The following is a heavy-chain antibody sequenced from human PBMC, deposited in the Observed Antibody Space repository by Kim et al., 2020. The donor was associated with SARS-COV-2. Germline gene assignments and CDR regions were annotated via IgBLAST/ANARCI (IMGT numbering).Heavy chain of an antibody. CDR3: AKCSGISCYSRMDV. CDR1: GFTFITYA. D-gene: IGHD2-15*01. Sequence: GGSLRLSCTTSGFTFITYAMSWVRQAPGKGLEWVSALNSNGEGTFYADSVKGRFTISRDISKSSLYLQMNSLRVEDTALYYCAKCSGISCYSRMDVWGQGTTVTVSS. J-gene: IGHJ6*02. V-gene: IGHV3-23*01. CDR2: LNSNGEGT.